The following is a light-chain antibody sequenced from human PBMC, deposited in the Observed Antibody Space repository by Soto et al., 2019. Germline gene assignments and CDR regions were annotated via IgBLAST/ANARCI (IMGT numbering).Light chain of an antibody. CDR3: QQAYSFPFT. CDR1: QDISSW. Sequence: DIQMTQSPSSVSASVGDRVTITCRASQDISSWVAWFQQKPGKAPKLLVFAASSLPRGVPSRFSGSESGADFTLTISSLQPEDFATYYCQQAYSFPFTFSPGTKVDF. J-gene: IGKJ3*01. CDR2: AAS. V-gene: IGKV1-12*01.